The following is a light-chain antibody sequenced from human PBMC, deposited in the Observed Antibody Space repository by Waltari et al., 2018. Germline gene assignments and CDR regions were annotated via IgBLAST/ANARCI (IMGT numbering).Light chain of an antibody. CDR2: SNN. V-gene: IGLV1-44*01. Sequence: QSVLTQPPSTSGTPGQRVTISCSGSRPNIGSNTVNWYQQLPGAAPKLLIYSNNQRPSGVPDRFSGSKSGTSASLAISGLQSEDEADYYCAAWDDSLNAVLFGGGTKLTVL. J-gene: IGLJ2*01. CDR1: RPNIGSNT. CDR3: AAWDDSLNAVL.